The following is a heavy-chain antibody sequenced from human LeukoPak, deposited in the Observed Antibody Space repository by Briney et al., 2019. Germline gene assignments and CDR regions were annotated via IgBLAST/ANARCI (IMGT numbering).Heavy chain of an antibody. Sequence: GGSLRLSCAASGFIFSNYAMSWVRRAPARGLEWVSRLRGDGETFYADSVKGRFTLSRDESWNTVYFHLNNLRVEDTAVYYCAKASWVSSADAVLWGQGTLVTVSS. J-gene: IGHJ4*02. CDR3: AKASWVSSADAVL. CDR2: LRGDGET. D-gene: IGHD3-16*01. CDR1: GFIFSNYA. V-gene: IGHV3-23*01.